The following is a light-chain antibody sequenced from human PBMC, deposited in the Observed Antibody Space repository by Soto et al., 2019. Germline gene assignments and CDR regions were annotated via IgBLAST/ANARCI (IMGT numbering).Light chain of an antibody. CDR2: EVS. Sequence: QSALTQPPSASGSPGQSVTISCTGTSSDVGGYNYVSWYQQHPGKAPKLLIYEVSKRPSGVPDRFAGSKSGNTASLTVSGLQAEYEEDYYCSSYAGSNNLVFGGGTQLTVL. J-gene: IGLJ2*01. V-gene: IGLV2-8*01. CDR1: SSDVGGYNY. CDR3: SSYAGSNNLV.